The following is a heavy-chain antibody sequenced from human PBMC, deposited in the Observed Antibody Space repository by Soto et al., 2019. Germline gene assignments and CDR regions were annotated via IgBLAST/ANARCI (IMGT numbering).Heavy chain of an antibody. J-gene: IGHJ4*02. V-gene: IGHV3-23*01. D-gene: IGHD3-3*01. CDR2: ISGSGGST. Sequence: PGGSLRLSCAASGFTFTNYAMNWVRQAPGKGLEWVSAISGSGGSTYYADSVKGRFTISRDNSKNTLYLQMNSLRAEDTAVYYCAKGTFYDFWSGYYGSDYWGQGTLVTVSS. CDR3: AKGTFYDFWSGYYGSDY. CDR1: GFTFTNYA.